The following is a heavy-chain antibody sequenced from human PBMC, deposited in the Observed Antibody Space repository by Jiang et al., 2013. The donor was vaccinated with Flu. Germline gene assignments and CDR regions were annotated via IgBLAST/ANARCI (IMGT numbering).Heavy chain of an antibody. J-gene: IGHJ5*02. CDR1: GYTFSNYY. CDR3: ARGRHLESEGRLGWFDP. CDR2: INPSGGGA. D-gene: IGHD2/OR15-2a*01. V-gene: IGHV1-46*01. Sequence: SGAEVKKPGASVRLSCKASGYTFSNYYIDWVRQAPGQALEWMGNINPSGGGATYRQSFQGRVTMTRYTSTATVFMDLYNLTREDTAVYYCARGRHLESEGRLGWFDPWGQGTLVIVSS.